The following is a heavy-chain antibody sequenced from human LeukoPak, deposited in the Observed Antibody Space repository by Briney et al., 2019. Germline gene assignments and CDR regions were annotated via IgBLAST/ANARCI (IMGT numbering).Heavy chain of an antibody. CDR2: IYYSGST. V-gene: IGHV4-61*01. CDR3: ARVGGYYDYVWGSYRYTGKSVYFDY. J-gene: IGHJ4*02. Sequence: SETLSLTCSVSGGSISNYNYYWSWIRQPPGKGLEWIGYIYYSGSTNYNPSLKSRVTISVDTSKNQFSLKLSSVTAADTAVYYCARVGGYYDYVWGSYRYTGKSVYFDYWGQGTLVTVSS. CDR1: GGSISNYNYY. D-gene: IGHD3-16*02.